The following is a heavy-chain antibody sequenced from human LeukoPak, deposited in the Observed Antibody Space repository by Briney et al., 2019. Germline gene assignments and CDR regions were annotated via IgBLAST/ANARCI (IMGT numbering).Heavy chain of an antibody. V-gene: IGHV4-30-2*01. CDR3: ARAGYSGPGGEDAFDI. CDR1: GGSISSGGYY. CDR2: IYHSGST. Sequence: PSQTLSLTCTVSGGSISSGGYYWSWIRQHPGKGLEWIGYIYHSGSTYYNPSLKSRVTISVDRSKNQFSLKLSSVTAADTAVYYCARAGYSGPGGEDAFDIWGQGTMVTVSS. D-gene: IGHD3-16*01. J-gene: IGHJ3*02.